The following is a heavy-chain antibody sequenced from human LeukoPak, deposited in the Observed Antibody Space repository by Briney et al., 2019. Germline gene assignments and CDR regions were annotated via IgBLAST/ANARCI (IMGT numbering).Heavy chain of an antibody. CDR2: IYYSGST. CDR1: GGSISSGSYY. V-gene: IGHV4-61*10. J-gene: IGHJ4*02. Sequence: SETLSLTCTVSGGSISSGSYYWSWIRQPAGKGLEWIGYIYYSGSTNYNPSLKSRVTISVDTSKNQFSLKLSSVTAADTAVYYCARGDLYCSGGSCSDYWGQGTLVTVSS. CDR3: ARGDLYCSGGSCSDY. D-gene: IGHD2-15*01.